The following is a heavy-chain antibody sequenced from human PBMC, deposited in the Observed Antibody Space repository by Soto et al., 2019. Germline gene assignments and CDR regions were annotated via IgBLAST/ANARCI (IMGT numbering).Heavy chain of an antibody. CDR2: ITGPSTTI. CDR3: ARSREPGVHYGLDV. Sequence: GRSLRLSCACSVFIFITYTMNWVRQAPGKGLKWLAYITGPSTTISYRDGVKGRFTISRDNAKRSLFLQLDRLRDDDTAVYYCARSREPGVHYGLDVWGPGTTVTVSS. V-gene: IGHV3-48*02. J-gene: IGHJ6*02. CDR1: VFIFITYT. D-gene: IGHD1-26*01.